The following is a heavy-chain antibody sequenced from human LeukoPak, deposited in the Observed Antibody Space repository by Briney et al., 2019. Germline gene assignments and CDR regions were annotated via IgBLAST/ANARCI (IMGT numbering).Heavy chain of an antibody. CDR2: IYTSGST. V-gene: IGHV4-61*02. J-gene: IGHJ5*02. D-gene: IGHD3-22*01. CDR3: ARDGLPAVDRWFDP. Sequence: SETLSLTCTVSGGSISSGSYYWSWIRQPAGKGLEWIGRIYTSGSTDYNPSLKSRVTISVDTSKNQFSLKLSSVTAADTAVYYCARDGLPAVDRWFDPWGQGTLVTVSS. CDR1: GGSISSGSYY.